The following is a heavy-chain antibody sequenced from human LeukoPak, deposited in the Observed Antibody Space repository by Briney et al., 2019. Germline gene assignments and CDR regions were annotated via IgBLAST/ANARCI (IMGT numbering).Heavy chain of an antibody. Sequence: SETLSLTCTVSGGSISSNNYYWAWIRQPPGQGLEWIATIYYSGSTYSNPSLKSRVTISVDTSKNQFSLKLSSVTATDTAVYHCARSPNPWSFRGWFDPWGQGTLVTVSS. D-gene: IGHD1-26*01. CDR3: ARSPNPWSFRGWFDP. CDR2: IYYSGST. V-gene: IGHV4-39*01. J-gene: IGHJ5*02. CDR1: GGSISSNNYY.